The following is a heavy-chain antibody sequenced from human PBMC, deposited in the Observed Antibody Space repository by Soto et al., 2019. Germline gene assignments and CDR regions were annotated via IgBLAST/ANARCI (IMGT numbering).Heavy chain of an antibody. J-gene: IGHJ4*02. CDR2: IYYSGST. CDR3: ARGDYGDPAFDY. D-gene: IGHD4-17*01. Sequence: PSETLSLTCSVSADSISSYYWSWIRQPQGKGLEWIGYIYYSGSTNYNPSLKSRVTISVGTCKRQLSLRLTSVTAADTAVYYCARGDYGDPAFDYWGQGTLVTVSS. V-gene: IGHV4-59*01. CDR1: ADSISSYY.